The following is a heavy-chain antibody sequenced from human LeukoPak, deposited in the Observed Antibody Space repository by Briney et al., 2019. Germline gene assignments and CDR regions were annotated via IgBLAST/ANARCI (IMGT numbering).Heavy chain of an antibody. CDR2: INHSGST. J-gene: IGHJ6*03. V-gene: IGHV4-34*01. CDR1: GGSLSNYY. Sequence: SETLSLTCAVYGGSLSNYYWSWIRQPPGKGLEWIGEINHSGSTNYIPSLKSRVTISVDTSKKQFSLKQSSVTAADTAVYYCARRSWGYYYYMDVWDKGTTVTVSS. CDR3: ARRSWGYYYYMDV. D-gene: IGHD7-27*01.